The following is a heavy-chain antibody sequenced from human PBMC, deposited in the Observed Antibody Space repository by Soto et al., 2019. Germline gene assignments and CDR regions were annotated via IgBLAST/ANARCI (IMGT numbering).Heavy chain of an antibody. D-gene: IGHD3-3*01. V-gene: IGHV3-15*07. Sequence: PGGSLRLSCAASGFTFSNAWMNWVRQAPGKGLEWVGRVKSKTDGGTTDYAAPVKGRFTISRDDSKNTLYLQMNSLNTEDTAVYYCSTYLRWESDFQHWGQGTRVTISS. CDR2: VKSKTDGGTT. CDR3: STYLRWESDFQH. J-gene: IGHJ1*01. CDR1: GFTFSNAW.